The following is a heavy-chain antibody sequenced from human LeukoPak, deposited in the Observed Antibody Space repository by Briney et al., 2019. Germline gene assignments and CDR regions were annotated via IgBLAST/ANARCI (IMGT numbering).Heavy chain of an antibody. J-gene: IGHJ4*02. CDR1: GGSISSGGYY. Sequence: SETLSLTCTVSGGSISSGGYYWSWIRQPPGKGLEWIGYIYHSGSTNHNPSLKSRVTISVDTSKNQFSLKLSSVTAADTAVYYCARVFVYCSGGSCYSVFDYWGQGTLVTVSS. CDR2: IYHSGST. CDR3: ARVFVYCSGGSCYSVFDY. D-gene: IGHD2-15*01. V-gene: IGHV4-61*08.